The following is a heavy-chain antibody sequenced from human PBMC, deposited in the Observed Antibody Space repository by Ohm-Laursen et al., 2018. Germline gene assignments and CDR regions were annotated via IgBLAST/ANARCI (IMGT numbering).Heavy chain of an antibody. D-gene: IGHD1-7*01. V-gene: IGHV3-33*01. J-gene: IGHJ4*02. CDR1: GFTFSSYG. CDR2: IWYDGTYK. Sequence: SLRLSCTASGFTFSSYGMHWVRQAPGKGLEWVAIIWYDGTYKYYADSVKGRFTISRDNSKNTLYLQMNSLRAEDTAVYYCARETGTTRFDYWGQGTLVTVSS. CDR3: ARETGTTRFDY.